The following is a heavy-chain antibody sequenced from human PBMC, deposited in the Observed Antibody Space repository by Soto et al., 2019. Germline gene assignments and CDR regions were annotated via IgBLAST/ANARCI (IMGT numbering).Heavy chain of an antibody. CDR3: ARVAYYDILGDYGMDV. CDR2: IYYSGST. D-gene: IGHD3-9*01. J-gene: IGHJ6*02. Sequence: SETLSLTCTVSGGPISSYYWSWIRQPPGKGLEWIGYIYYSGSTNYNPSLKSRVTISVDTSKNQFSLKLSSVTAADTAVYYCARVAYYDILGDYGMDVWGQGTTVTVSS. V-gene: IGHV4-59*01. CDR1: GGPISSYY.